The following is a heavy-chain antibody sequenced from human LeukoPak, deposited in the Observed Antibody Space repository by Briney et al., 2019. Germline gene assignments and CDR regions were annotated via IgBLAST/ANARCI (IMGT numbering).Heavy chain of an antibody. J-gene: IGHJ5*02. CDR1: GASINSGDYY. Sequence: SETLSLTCTVSGASINSGDYYWSWIRQPPGKGLQWIGYIYYSGSTYYNPSLKSRVTISADPSKNQVSLKLTSVTAADTAVYYCARARISPYPPHWFDPWGQGTLVTVSS. V-gene: IGHV4-30-4*01. CDR3: ARARISPYPPHWFDP. CDR2: IYYSGST.